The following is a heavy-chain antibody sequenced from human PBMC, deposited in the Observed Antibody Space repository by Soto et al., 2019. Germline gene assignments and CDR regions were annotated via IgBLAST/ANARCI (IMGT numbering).Heavy chain of an antibody. CDR1: GLTFRSYW. J-gene: IGHJ4*02. V-gene: IGHV3-74*03. CDR2: VNTEGSVA. CDR3: VRDMQLWRLDS. Sequence: DVQLVESGAGLVQPGESLRLSCAASGLTFRSYWLHWVRQAPGRGLVWVSRVNTEGSVAMHVDSVKGRFTISRDNAKDSLYLHMNSRRAEDTAVYYRVRDMQLWRLDSWGLGTLVTVSS. D-gene: IGHD2-21*01.